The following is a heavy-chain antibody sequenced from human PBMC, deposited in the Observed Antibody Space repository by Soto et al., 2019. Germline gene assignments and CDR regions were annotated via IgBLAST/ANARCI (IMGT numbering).Heavy chain of an antibody. V-gene: IGHV3-30*18. CDR3: AKEQCIAASHGID. CDR1: GFTFHNYG. J-gene: IGHJ3*01. D-gene: IGHD6-13*01. CDR2: ISNDGSDK. Sequence: QVQLVESGGGVVQPGRSLRLSCAASGFTFHNYGMHWVRQAPGKGLEWVAVISNDGSDKYYADSVKGRLTISRDNSKDTLYLQMNSLGAEDTAVYYCAKEQCIAASHGIDWGQGTMVTVSS.